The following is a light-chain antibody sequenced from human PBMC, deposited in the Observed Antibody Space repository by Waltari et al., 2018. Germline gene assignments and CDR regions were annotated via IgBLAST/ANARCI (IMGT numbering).Light chain of an antibody. V-gene: IGLV2-23*01. Sequence: QSALTQPASVSGSPGQSITISCTGTSGDVGGYNFVSWYQQHPDKAPKLMIYEDNKRPSGISNHFSGCTAGSTASLTISGLQAEDEALYYCCSFAGNGLWVFGGGTKLTVL. CDR3: CSFAGNGLWV. CDR2: EDN. J-gene: IGLJ3*02. CDR1: SGDVGGYNF.